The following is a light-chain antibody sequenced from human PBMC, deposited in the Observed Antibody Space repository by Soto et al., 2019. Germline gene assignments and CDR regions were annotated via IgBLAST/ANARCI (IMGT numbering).Light chain of an antibody. V-gene: IGKV3-20*01. CDR1: QSVSDMY. CDR2: AS. Sequence: EIVLTQSPGTLSLSPGERATLSCRASQSVSDMYLAWYQQQPGQAPRLLFHASNWATGIPYRFSGSGSGTDCTPTISRLEPEDFGVYYFQHYGTSALFGPGTKVEIK. CDR3: QHYGTSAL. J-gene: IGKJ3*01.